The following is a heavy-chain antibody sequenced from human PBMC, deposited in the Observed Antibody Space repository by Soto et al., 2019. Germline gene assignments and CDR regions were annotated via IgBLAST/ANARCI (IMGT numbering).Heavy chain of an antibody. Sequence: ASVKVSCKASEYTFTTYSLHWVRQAPGQGLEWMGIINPTSSTTSDAQKFQGRVTMTRDMSTSTVYMELSSLRSEDTAVYYCARDLYSSSRYVRAFDMWGEGTMVTLSS. V-gene: IGHV1-46*03. CDR3: ARDLYSSSRYVRAFDM. CDR1: EYTFTTYS. CDR2: INPTSSTT. D-gene: IGHD6-13*01. J-gene: IGHJ3*02.